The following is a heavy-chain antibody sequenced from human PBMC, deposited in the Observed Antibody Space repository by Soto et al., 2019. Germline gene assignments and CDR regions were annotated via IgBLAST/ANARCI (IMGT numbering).Heavy chain of an antibody. D-gene: IGHD3-10*01. CDR1: GFTFSNYA. CDR2: IGGDGGSP. V-gene: IGHV3-23*01. Sequence: GGSLRLSCSASGFTFSNYAMSWVRQGPGKGMEWVSVIGGDGGSPYYDDSVKGRFSVSRDNSKNTLYLQLDSLRGEDTALFYCFKDSVSRVCIYYTFDIWGQGTMFTSSS. CDR3: FKDSVSRVCIYYTFDI. J-gene: IGHJ3*02.